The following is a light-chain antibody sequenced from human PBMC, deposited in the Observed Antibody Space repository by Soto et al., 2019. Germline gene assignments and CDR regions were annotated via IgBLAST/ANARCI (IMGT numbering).Light chain of an antibody. Sequence: DIQMTQSPSSLSASVGDRVTITCRASQSINTYLNWYQQKPGKAPNLLIYAASNLQSGVPSSFSGSGSGTDFTLTISSLQTEDIATYYCQQSYGTPMYTFGQGTKLEIK. J-gene: IGKJ2*01. CDR3: QQSYGTPMYT. V-gene: IGKV1-39*01. CDR1: QSINTY. CDR2: AAS.